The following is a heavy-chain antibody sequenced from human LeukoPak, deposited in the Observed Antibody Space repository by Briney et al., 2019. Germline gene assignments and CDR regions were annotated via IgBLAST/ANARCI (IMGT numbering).Heavy chain of an antibody. CDR1: GFTFSDYY. CDR3: ARAGSSGYYADAFDI. J-gene: IGHJ3*02. CDR2: ISSSGSTI. Sequence: PGGSLRLSCAASGFTFSDYYMSWIRQAPGKGLEWVSYISSSGSTIYYADSVKGRFTISRDNAKNSLYLQMNSLRAEDAAEYYCARAGSSGYYADAFDIWGQGTMVTVSS. D-gene: IGHD3-22*01. V-gene: IGHV3-11*01.